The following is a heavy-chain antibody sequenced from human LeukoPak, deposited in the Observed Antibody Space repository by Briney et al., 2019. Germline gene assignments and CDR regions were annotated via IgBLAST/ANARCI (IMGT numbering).Heavy chain of an antibody. V-gene: IGHV3-48*03. CDR3: AELGITMIGGV. CDR1: GFTFSSYE. CDR2: ISSSGSTI. Sequence: PGGSLRLSCAASGFTFSSYEMNWVRQAPGKGLEWVSYISSSGSTIYYADSVKGRFTISRENAKNSLYLQINSLRAEDTAVYYCAELGITMIGGVWGKGTTVTISS. D-gene: IGHD3-10*02. J-gene: IGHJ6*04.